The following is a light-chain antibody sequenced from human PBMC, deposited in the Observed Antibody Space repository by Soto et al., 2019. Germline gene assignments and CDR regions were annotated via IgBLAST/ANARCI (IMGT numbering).Light chain of an antibody. J-gene: IGKJ2*01. CDR1: QSVRDN. Sequence: EILLTQSPATLAVSPGEGATLSCRASQSVRDNLAWYQQKPGQAPRLLIYRASTRATGVPARFSGSGSGTEFTLTISSLQSEDVSVYFCQHYNFWPHTFGQGTKLAIK. V-gene: IGKV3-15*01. CDR2: RAS. CDR3: QHYNFWPHT.